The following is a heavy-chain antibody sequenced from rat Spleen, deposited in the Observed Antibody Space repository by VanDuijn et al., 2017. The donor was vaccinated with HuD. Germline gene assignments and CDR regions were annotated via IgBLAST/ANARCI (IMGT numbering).Heavy chain of an antibody. CDR2: ISNDGVNT. CDR3: AVAGYGY. CDR1: GFTFSSYW. V-gene: IGHV5-58*01. D-gene: IGHD1-7*01. Sequence: EVQLVETGGGLVQPGKSLKLSCVASGFTFSSYWMYWVRQAPGKGLEWVSSISNDGVNTYYPDSVKGRFTISRDNAENIAFLRMNSLKSEDTGTYYCAVAGYGYWGQGVVVTVSS. J-gene: IGHJ2*01.